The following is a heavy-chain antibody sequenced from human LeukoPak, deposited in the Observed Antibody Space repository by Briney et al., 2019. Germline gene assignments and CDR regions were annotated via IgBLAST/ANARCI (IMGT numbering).Heavy chain of an antibody. CDR3: VRDMGRESIFDY. V-gene: IGHV3-21*01. Sequence: GGSLRLSCAASGFTFSSYWMSWVRQAPGKGLEWVSSISKGSGYIYQTDSVKGRFTISRVNAKNSLFLEMNSLRVEDTAVYYCVRDMGRESIFDYWGQGTLVTVSS. D-gene: IGHD3-10*01. J-gene: IGHJ4*02. CDR2: ISKGSGYI. CDR1: GFTFSSYW.